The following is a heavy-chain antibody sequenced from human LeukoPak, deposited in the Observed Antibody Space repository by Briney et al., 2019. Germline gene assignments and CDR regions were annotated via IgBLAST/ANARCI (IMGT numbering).Heavy chain of an antibody. CDR3: ARDLRGSYYFDY. V-gene: IGHV3-74*01. J-gene: IGHJ4*02. CDR1: GFTLSSYW. D-gene: IGHD1-26*01. Sequence: GGSLRLSCAASGFTLSSYWVHWVRQAPGKGLVWVSRINSDGSYTSYADSVKGRFTVSRDNAKNTLYLQMNSLRAEDTAVYYCARDLRGSYYFDYWGQGTLVTVSS. CDR2: INSDGSYT.